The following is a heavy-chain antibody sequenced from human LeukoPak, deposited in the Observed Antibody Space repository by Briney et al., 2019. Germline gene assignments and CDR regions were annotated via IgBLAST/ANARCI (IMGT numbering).Heavy chain of an antibody. D-gene: IGHD2-2*01. CDR2: MNPNSGNT. J-gene: IGHJ4*02. CDR1: GYTFTSYD. CDR3: ARASTQLLIGAYYFDY. Sequence: ASVKVSCKASGYTFTSYDINWVRQATGQGLEWMGWMNPNSGNTGYAQKFQGRVTITRNTSISTAYMELSSLRSEDTAVYYCARASTQLLIGAYYFDYGGQEPLVTVSS. V-gene: IGHV1-8*03.